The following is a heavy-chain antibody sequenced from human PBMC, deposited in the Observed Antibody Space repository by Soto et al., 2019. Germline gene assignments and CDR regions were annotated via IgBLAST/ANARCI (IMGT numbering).Heavy chain of an antibody. CDR2: IWYDGSNK. J-gene: IGHJ4*02. Sequence: QVQLVESGGGVVQPGRSLRLSCAASGFTFSSYGMQWVRQAPGKGLEWVALIWYDGSNKYYSDSVKGRFTISRDNSKNTLDLQMNSLRAEDTAVYSCARDMGYSSGHGFDYWGQGTLVTVSS. CDR3: ARDMGYSSGHGFDY. D-gene: IGHD6-19*01. CDR1: GFTFSSYG. V-gene: IGHV3-33*01.